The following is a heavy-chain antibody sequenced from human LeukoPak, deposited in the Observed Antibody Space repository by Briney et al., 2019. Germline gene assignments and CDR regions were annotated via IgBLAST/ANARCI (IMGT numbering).Heavy chain of an antibody. J-gene: IGHJ3*02. CDR3: ATRGDVLRYFDWLLLGNAFDI. V-gene: IGHV4-39*01. CDR2: IYYSGST. Sequence: PSETLSLTCTVSGGSISSSSYYWGWIRQPPGKGLEWIGSIYYSGSTYYNPSLKSRVTISVDTSKNQFSLKLSSVTAADTAVYYCATRGDVLRYFDWLLLGNAFDIWGQGTMVTVSS. CDR1: GGSISSSSYY. D-gene: IGHD3-9*01.